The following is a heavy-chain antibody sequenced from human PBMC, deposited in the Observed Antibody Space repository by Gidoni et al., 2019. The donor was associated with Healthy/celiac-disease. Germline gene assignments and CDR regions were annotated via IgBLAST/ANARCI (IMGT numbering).Heavy chain of an antibody. CDR1: GFPSSSYS. CDR2: ISSSSSTI. Sequence: EVQLVESGGGLVQPGGSLRLSCAASGFPSSSYSMNWVRQAPGKGLEWVSYISSSSSTIYYADSVKGRFTISRDNAKNSLYLQMNSLRDEDTAVYYCARGRRLDGYYFDYWGQGTLVTVSS. J-gene: IGHJ4*02. CDR3: ARGRRLDGYYFDY. V-gene: IGHV3-48*02. D-gene: IGHD6-19*01.